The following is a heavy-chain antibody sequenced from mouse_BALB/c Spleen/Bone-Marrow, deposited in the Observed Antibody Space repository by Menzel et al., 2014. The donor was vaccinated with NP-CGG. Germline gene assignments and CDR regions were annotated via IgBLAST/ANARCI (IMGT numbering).Heavy chain of an antibody. D-gene: IGHD5-1*01. CDR1: GFSLTSYG. Sequence: VKVEESGPGLVSPSQSLSITCTVSGFSLTSYGVSWVRQPPGKGLEWLRVIWGDGSTNYHSALISRLSISKDNSKSXVFLKLNSLQTDDTATYYCAKGEPYLAWFAYWGQGTLVTVSA. J-gene: IGHJ3*01. V-gene: IGHV2-3*01. CDR3: AKGEPYLAWFAY. CDR2: IWGDGST.